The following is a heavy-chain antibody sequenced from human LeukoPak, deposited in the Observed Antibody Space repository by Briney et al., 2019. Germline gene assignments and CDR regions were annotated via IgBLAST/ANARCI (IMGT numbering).Heavy chain of an antibody. Sequence: PGGSLRLSCATFGFTFSSYTMNWVRQAPGKGLEWVSGISGSDGSTYYADSVKGRFTISRDNSKNTLYLQMNSLRVEDTAVYYCAKDPPGAGPDFDCWGQGTLVTVSS. CDR3: AKDPPGAGPDFDC. CDR2: ISGSDGST. V-gene: IGHV3-23*01. D-gene: IGHD6-19*01. CDR1: GFTFSSYT. J-gene: IGHJ4*02.